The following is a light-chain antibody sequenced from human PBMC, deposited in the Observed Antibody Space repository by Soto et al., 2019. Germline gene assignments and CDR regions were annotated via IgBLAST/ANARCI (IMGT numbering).Light chain of an antibody. CDR3: QQYVNSPFS. V-gene: IGKV3D-20*01. J-gene: IGKJ3*01. Sequence: EIVLTQSPATLSLSPGERATLSCGASQSISSNYLAWYQQKPGLAPRLLIYDASTRATGIPDRFTGSGPGTDFTLTIGRLEPEDFAVYYCQQYVNSPFSFDPGTKVDIK. CDR1: QSISSNY. CDR2: DAS.